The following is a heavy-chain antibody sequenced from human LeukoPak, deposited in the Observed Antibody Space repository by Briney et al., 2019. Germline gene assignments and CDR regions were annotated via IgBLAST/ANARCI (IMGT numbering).Heavy chain of an antibody. CDR3: ARHDGYCSSTSCYLNWFDP. CDR1: GGSISSSSYY. CDR2: IYYSGST. D-gene: IGHD2-2*03. Sequence: SETLSLTCTVSGGSISSSSYYWGGIRQPPGKGLEWIGSIYYSGSTYYNPSLKSRVTISVDTSKNQFSLKLSSVTAADTAVYYCARHDGYCSSTSCYLNWFDPWGQGTLVTVSS. V-gene: IGHV4-39*01. J-gene: IGHJ5*02.